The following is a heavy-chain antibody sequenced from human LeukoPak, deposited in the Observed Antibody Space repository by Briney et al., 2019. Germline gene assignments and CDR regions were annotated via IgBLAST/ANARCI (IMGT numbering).Heavy chain of an antibody. J-gene: IGHJ4*02. CDR1: GFTFSSYA. CDR2: ITGSGGST. V-gene: IGHV3-23*01. CDR3: ANGGSIAVATPLDY. Sequence: GGSLRLSCAASGFTFSSYAMSWVRQAPGKGLEWVSGITGSGGSTYYAASVKGRFTISRDNSKNTLYLQVNSLRDEDTAVYYCANGGSIAVATPLDYWGQGTLVTVSS. D-gene: IGHD6-19*01.